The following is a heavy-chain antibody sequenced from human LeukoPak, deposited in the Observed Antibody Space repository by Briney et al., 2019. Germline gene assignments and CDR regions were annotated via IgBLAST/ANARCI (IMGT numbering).Heavy chain of an antibody. V-gene: IGHV3-9*03. CDR2: ISWNSGSI. J-gene: IGHJ4*02. CDR3: AKDRSPLLSGSYFDY. Sequence: GRSLRLSCAASGFTFDDYAMHWVRQAPGKGLEWVSGISWNSGSIGYADSVKGRFTISRDNAKNSLYLQMNSLRAEDMALYYCAKDRSPLLSGSYFDYWGQGTLVTVSS. D-gene: IGHD1-26*01. CDR1: GFTFDDYA.